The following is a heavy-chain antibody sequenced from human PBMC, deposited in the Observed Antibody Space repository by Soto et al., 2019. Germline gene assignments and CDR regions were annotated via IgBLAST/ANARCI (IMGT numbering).Heavy chain of an antibody. J-gene: IGHJ4*02. CDR3: AYLRDTFDPFPY. D-gene: IGHD3-9*01. CDR1: GFTFSNNA. Sequence: HPGGSLRLSCAASGFTFSNNAMSWVRQAPGKGLEWVSAISGSGGRTYCADSVKGRFTISRDNSKNTLHLQMNSLRVEDTAVYYCAYLRDTFDPFPYWGQGTLVPVSS. V-gene: IGHV3-23*01. CDR2: ISGSGGRT.